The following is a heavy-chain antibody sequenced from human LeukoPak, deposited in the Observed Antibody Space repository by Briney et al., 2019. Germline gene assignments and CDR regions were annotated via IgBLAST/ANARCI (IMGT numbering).Heavy chain of an antibody. CDR2: IIPILGIA. D-gene: IGHD5-24*01. CDR1: GGTFISYA. J-gene: IGHJ4*02. CDR3: ARDGEMATTPFDY. V-gene: IGHV1-69*04. Sequence: SVKVSCKASGGTFISYAISWVRQAPGQGLEWMGRIIPILGIANYGQKFQGRVTITADKSTSTAYMELSGLRSEDTAVYYCARDGEMATTPFDYWGQGTLVTVSS.